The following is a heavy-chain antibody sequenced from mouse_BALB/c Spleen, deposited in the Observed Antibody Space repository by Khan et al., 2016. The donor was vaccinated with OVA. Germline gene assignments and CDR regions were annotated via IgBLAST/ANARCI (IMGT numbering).Heavy chain of an antibody. Sequence: VQLQQSGAELVRPGTSVKMSCKAAGYTFTNYWIGWVKQRPGHGLEWIGDTYPGGGYTNYNENFKGKVTLTADTSSSTAYIQLSGLTSEDSSSYYCARRGAARATCDYFDYWGQGTTLTVSS. CDR1: GYTFTNYW. V-gene: IGHV1-63*02. J-gene: IGHJ2*01. D-gene: IGHD3-1*01. CDR3: ARRGAARATCDYFDY. CDR2: TYPGGGYT.